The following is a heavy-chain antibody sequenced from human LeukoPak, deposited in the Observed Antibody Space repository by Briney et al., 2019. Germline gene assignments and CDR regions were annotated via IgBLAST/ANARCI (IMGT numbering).Heavy chain of an antibody. Sequence: GRSLRLSCAASGFTFSSYAMYWVRQAPGKGLEWVTFISYDGSSKYYADSVKGRFTIFRDNSKNTLFLQMNSLRDEDTAVYYCAREIWGTFKDWGQGTLVTVSS. J-gene: IGHJ4*02. CDR1: GFTFSSYA. CDR3: AREIWGTFKD. V-gene: IGHV3-30-3*01. CDR2: ISYDGSSK. D-gene: IGHD3-16*01.